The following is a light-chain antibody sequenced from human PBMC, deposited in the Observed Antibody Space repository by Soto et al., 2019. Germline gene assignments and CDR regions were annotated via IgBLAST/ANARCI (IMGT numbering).Light chain of an antibody. CDR2: WAS. CDR1: QSVLYSSNNKNY. CDR3: QEYYSTLSYT. Sequence: DIVMTQSPDSLAVSLGERATINCKSSQSVLYSSNNKNYLAWYQQKPGQPPNLLIYWASTRESGVPDRFSGSGSWTDFTPTISSLQAKDVAVYYCQEYYSTLSYTFGQGTKLEIK. V-gene: IGKV4-1*01. J-gene: IGKJ2*01.